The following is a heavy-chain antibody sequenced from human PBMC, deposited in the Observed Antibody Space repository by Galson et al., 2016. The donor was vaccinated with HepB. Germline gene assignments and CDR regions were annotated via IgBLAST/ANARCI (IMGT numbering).Heavy chain of an antibody. Sequence: SLRLSCAASRFTFSSFGLNWVRQAPGKGLEWVSYISSSGNTIYYADSVKGRFTISRDNAKKSLYLHMHSLRAEDTAVYYCARDTFLPESSAYDDDYDSSDDNYGQWGPGTLVTVSS. CDR2: ISSSGNTI. D-gene: IGHD3-22*01. CDR1: RFTFSSFG. J-gene: IGHJ4*02. V-gene: IGHV3-48*01. CDR3: ARDTFLPESSAYDDDYDSSDDNYGQ.